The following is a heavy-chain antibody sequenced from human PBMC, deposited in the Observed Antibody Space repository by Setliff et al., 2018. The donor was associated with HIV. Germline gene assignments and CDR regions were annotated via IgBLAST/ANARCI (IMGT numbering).Heavy chain of an antibody. D-gene: IGHD6-19*01. V-gene: IGHV3-7*03. Sequence: GESLNISCAASGFTFSSHWMSWVRQAPGKGLEWVANIKEDGSEKYYVDSVKGRFAISRENAKNSLYLQMNSLRADDTAVFYCAKGVAGLQYYYYYMDVWGKGTTVTVSS. CDR1: GFTFSSHW. J-gene: IGHJ6*03. CDR2: IKEDGSEK. CDR3: AKGVAGLQYYYYYMDV.